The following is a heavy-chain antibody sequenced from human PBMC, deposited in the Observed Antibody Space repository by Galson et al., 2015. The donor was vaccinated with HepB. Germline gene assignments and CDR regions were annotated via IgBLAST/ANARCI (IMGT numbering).Heavy chain of an antibody. CDR3: ARYNYYDSSGFYYYYYYYMDV. J-gene: IGHJ6*03. V-gene: IGHV1-8*01. D-gene: IGHD3-22*01. CDR1: GYTFTSYD. CDR2: MNPNSGNT. Sequence: SVKVSCKASGYTFTSYDINWVRQATGQGLEWMGWMNPNSGNTGYAQKFQGRVTMTRNTSISTAYMELSSLRSEDTAVYYCARYNYYDSSGFYYYYYYYMDVWGKGTTVTVSS.